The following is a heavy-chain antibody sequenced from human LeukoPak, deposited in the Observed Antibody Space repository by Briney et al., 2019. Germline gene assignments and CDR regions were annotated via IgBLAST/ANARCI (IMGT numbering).Heavy chain of an antibody. CDR3: ARAEYSSGWYYFDY. J-gene: IGHJ4*02. Sequence: GGSLRLSCAASGFTFSSYSMNWVRQAPGKGLGWVSSISSSSSYIYYADSVKGRFTISRDNAKNSLYLQMNSLRAEDTAVYYCARAEYSSGWYYFDYWGQGTLVTVSS. CDR1: GFTFSSYS. D-gene: IGHD6-19*01. V-gene: IGHV3-21*01. CDR2: ISSSSSYI.